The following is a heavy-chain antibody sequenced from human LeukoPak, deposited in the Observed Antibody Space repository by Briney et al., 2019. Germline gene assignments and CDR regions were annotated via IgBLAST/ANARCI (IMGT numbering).Heavy chain of an antibody. J-gene: IGHJ4*02. CDR3: ARVGLNRGAQWLVSDY. CDR2: INHSGST. CDR1: GGSFSGYY. D-gene: IGHD6-19*01. V-gene: IGHV4-34*01. Sequence: SETLPLTCAVYGGSFSGYYWSWIRQPPGKGLEWIGEINHSGSTNYNPSLKSRVTISVDTSKNQFSLKLSSVTAADTAVYYCARVGLNRGAQWLVSDYWGQGTLVTVSS.